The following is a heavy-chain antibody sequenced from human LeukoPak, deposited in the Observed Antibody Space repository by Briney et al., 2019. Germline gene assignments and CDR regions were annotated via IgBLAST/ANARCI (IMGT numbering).Heavy chain of an antibody. V-gene: IGHV5-10-1*01. D-gene: IGHD3-16*01. J-gene: IGHJ4*02. CDR2: IDPSDSYT. CDR1: GYSFSNYW. Sequence: GESLKISCKGSGYSFSNYWISLVRQIPGKGLEWMGRIDPSDSYTNYSPSFQGHVTISADKSITTAYLQWSSLKTSTSDISNCELYLSDSIMILVYYFDYWGQGTLVTVSS. CDR3: ELYLSDSIMILVYYFDY.